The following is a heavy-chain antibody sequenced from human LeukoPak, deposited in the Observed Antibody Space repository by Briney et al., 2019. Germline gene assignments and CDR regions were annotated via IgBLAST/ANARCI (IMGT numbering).Heavy chain of an antibody. CDR1: GVSIRSHY. CDR2: IYSSGSA. V-gene: IGHV4-59*11. J-gene: IGHJ4*02. Sequence: SETLSLTCAVSGVSIRSHYWSWLRQAPGKGLEWMGFIYSSGSANYNPSLKSRLTISIDTSKNQFSLRLTSVTAADTAVYYCARAYYDFWSGYQNFDYWGQGTLVTVSS. D-gene: IGHD3-3*01. CDR3: ARAYYDFWSGYQNFDY.